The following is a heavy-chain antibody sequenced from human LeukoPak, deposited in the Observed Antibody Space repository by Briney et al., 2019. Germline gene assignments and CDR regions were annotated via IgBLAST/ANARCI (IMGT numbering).Heavy chain of an antibody. CDR3: ARGPRGATRSLNY. Sequence: SQTLSLTCTVSGGSISSGSYYWSWIRQPAGKGLEWIGRIYTSGSTNHNPSLKSRVTISVDTSKNQFSLRLSSMTAADTAVYYCARGPRGATRSLNYWGQGTLVTVSS. J-gene: IGHJ4*02. CDR2: IYTSGST. D-gene: IGHD1-26*01. CDR1: GGSISSGSYY. V-gene: IGHV4-61*02.